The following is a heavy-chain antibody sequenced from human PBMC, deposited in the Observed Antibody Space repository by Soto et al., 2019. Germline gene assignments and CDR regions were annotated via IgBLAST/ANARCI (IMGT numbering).Heavy chain of an antibody. V-gene: IGHV5-51*01. CDR2: IYPGDSDT. Sequence: GESLKISCKGSGYSFTSYWIGWVRQMPGKGLEWLGIIYPGDSDTRYSPSFQGQVTISADKSISTAYLQWSSLKASDTAMYYCARHSHYYDFSGWIDYWGQGTLVTVSS. J-gene: IGHJ4*02. CDR3: ARHSHYYDFSGWIDY. D-gene: IGHD3-22*01. CDR1: GYSFTSYW.